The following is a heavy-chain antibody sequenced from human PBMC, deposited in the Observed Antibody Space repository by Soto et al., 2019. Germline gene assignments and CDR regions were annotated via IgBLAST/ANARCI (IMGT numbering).Heavy chain of an antibody. D-gene: IGHD3-22*01. J-gene: IGHJ3*02. CDR3: ARDYYDDAFDI. CDR1: GYTFTSYY. CDR2: MNPNSGNT. Sequence: ASVKISCKASGYTFTSYYINWVRQATGQGLEWMGWMNPNSGNTGNAQKFQGRVTMTRNTSISTAYMALSSLRSEDTAVYYCARDYYDDAFDIWGQGTMVTVS. V-gene: IGHV1-8*01.